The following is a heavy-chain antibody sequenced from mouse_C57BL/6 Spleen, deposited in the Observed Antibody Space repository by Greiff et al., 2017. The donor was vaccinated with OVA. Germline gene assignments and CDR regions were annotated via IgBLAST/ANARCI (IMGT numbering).Heavy chain of an antibody. CDR1: GYAFSSYW. D-gene: IGHD2-5*01. CDR3: ARRDYSNYGYAMDY. Sequence: QVQLQQSGAELVKPGASVKISCKASGYAFSSYWMNWVKQRPGKGLEWIGQIYPGDGDTTYNGKFKGKATLTADKSSSTAYMQLSSLTSEDSAVYFCARRDYSNYGYAMDYWGQGTSVTVSS. V-gene: IGHV1-80*01. CDR2: IYPGDGDT. J-gene: IGHJ4*01.